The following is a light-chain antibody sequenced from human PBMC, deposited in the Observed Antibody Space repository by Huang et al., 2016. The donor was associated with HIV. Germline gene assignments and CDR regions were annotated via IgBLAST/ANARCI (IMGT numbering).Light chain of an antibody. V-gene: IGKV3-15*01. CDR1: QRINRD. CDR3: QQYNNWPPIT. J-gene: IGKJ5*01. Sequence: EIVLTQSPATLSVSPGDRATLSCWASQRINRDLAWYQQKPGQAPRLLIHGAATRAAGIPARCSGSGSGTDFTLTISSLQSEDFAVYYCQQYNNWPPITFGQGTRLEI. CDR2: GAA.